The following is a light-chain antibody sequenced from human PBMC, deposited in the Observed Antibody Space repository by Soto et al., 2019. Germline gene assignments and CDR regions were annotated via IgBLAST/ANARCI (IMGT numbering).Light chain of an antibody. V-gene: IGLV2-14*03. J-gene: IGLJ1*01. CDR3: SSYTTTSTDV. CDR1: YSDIGNYNY. CDR2: DVN. Sequence: QSALTQPASVSGSPGQSITISCTGTYSDIGNYNYVSWYQQHPGKAPKLMIYDVNNRPSGISVRFSGSKSGNTASLTISGLQAEDEADYYCSSYTTTSTDVFGTGTKVTVL.